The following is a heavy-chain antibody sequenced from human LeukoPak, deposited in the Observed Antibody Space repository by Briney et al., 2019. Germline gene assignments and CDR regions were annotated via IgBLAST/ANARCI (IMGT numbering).Heavy chain of an antibody. CDR1: GASLTRPTYY. CDR3: ARFRSGGFYFFDS. D-gene: IGHD4-23*01. J-gene: IGHJ4*02. V-gene: IGHV4-61*01. CDR2: VFSTGNA. Sequence: PSETLSLTCTVSGASLTRPTYYQWSWIRQPPGKGLELIGKVFSTGNAIINPSLTSRVTMSLDTSNTQFSLKLRSVTAEDSAVYYCARFRSGGFYFFDSWGQGALVTVSS.